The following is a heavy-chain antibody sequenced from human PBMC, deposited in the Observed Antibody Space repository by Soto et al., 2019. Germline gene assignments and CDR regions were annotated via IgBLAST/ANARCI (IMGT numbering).Heavy chain of an antibody. D-gene: IGHD5-18*01. CDR2: INPNGGST. Sequence: SVKVSCKASGYTFTHYYMHWVRQAPGQGLEWMGIINPNGGSTTYAQRFRAGFTMTRDTSTSTVYMELSSLRSEDSAVYYCATSVNSAMAFDYWGQGTLVIVSS. CDR3: ATSVNSAMAFDY. J-gene: IGHJ4*02. V-gene: IGHV1-46*01. CDR1: GYTFTHYY.